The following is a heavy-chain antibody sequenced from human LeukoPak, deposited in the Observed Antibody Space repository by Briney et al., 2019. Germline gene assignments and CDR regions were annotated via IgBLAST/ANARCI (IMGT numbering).Heavy chain of an antibody. D-gene: IGHD4-23*01. J-gene: IGHJ3*02. CDR3: EGGKDAFDI. V-gene: IGHV3-48*04. CDR2: ISSSSSTI. Sequence: GGSLRLSCAASGFTFSSYSMNWVRQALGKGLEWVSYISSSSSTIYYADSVKGRFTISRDNAKNSLYLQMNSLRAEDTAVYYCEGGKDAFDIWGQGTMVTVSS. CDR1: GFTFSSYS.